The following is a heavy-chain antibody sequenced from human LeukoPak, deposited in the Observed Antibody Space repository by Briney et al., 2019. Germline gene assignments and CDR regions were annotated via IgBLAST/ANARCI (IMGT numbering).Heavy chain of an antibody. CDR3: ARQGTAVAGTGDYGTDV. CDR2: IYYSGST. V-gene: IGHV4-39*01. D-gene: IGHD6-19*01. Sequence: SETLSLTCTVSGGSISSSSYYWDWIRQPPGKGLEWIGSIYYSGSTYYNPSLKSRVTISVDTSKNQFSLKLSSVTAADTAVYYCARQGTAVAGTGDYGTDVWGQGTTVTVSS. CDR1: GGSISSSSYY. J-gene: IGHJ6*02.